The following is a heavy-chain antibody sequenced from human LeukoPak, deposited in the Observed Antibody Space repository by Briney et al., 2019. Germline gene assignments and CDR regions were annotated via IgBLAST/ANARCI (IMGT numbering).Heavy chain of an antibody. J-gene: IGHJ6*02. CDR3: ARDHSGTYFGFYYYGMDV. D-gene: IGHD1-26*01. CDR2: IYYSGST. V-gene: IGHV4-39*07. Sequence: SETLSLTCTVSGGSISSSSYYWGWIRQPPGKGLEWIVSIYYSGSTYYNPSLKSRVTISVDTSNNQFSLNLSSVTAADTAVYYCARDHSGTYFGFYYYGMDVWGQGTTVTVSS. CDR1: GGSISSSSYY.